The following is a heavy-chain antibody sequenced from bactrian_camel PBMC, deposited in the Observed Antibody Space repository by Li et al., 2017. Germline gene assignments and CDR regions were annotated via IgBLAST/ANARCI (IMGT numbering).Heavy chain of an antibody. CDR3: RAEDMHQLRGFCPPL. V-gene: IGHV3S42*01. CDR1: GFTISSVA. J-gene: IGHJ4*01. CDR2: IHSGGSIT. Sequence: VQLVESGGGSVQAGGSLRLSCAASGFTISSVAMNWVRQAPGKGLEWVSSIHSGGSITAYADSVKGRFTISRDDAQNTLYLQLDSLKTEDTATYYCRAEDMHQLRGFCPPLWGQGTQVTVS.